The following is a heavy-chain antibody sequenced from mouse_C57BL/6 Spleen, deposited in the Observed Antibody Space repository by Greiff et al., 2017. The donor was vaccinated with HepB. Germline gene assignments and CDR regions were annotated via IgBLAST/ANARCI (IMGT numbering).Heavy chain of an antibody. Sequence: QVQLKQSGAELVKPGASVKLSCKASGYTFTEYTIHWVKQRSGQGLEWIGWFYPGSGSIKYNEKFKDKDTLTADNSSSTVYMEHSRLTSEDSAVYFCARHEGLYYYGSSHFDYGGQGTTLTVSS. CDR1: GYTFTEYT. D-gene: IGHD1-1*01. V-gene: IGHV1-62-2*01. J-gene: IGHJ2*01. CDR3: ARHEGLYYYGSSHFDY. CDR2: FYPGSGSI.